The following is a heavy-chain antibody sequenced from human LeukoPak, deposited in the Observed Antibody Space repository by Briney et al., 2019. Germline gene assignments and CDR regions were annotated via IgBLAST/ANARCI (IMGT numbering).Heavy chain of an antibody. CDR1: GFTFSNYD. Sequence: GGSLRLSCSASGFTFSNYDIHWVRQATGKGLEWVSAIGSSGVTYYIDSVKGRFTISRESAKNSLYLQMNSLRAEDTAVYYCVRQPDSARYGFDFWGQGTLVTVSS. CDR2: IGSSGVT. CDR3: VRQPDSARYGFDF. D-gene: IGHD1-26*01. V-gene: IGHV3-13*01. J-gene: IGHJ4*02.